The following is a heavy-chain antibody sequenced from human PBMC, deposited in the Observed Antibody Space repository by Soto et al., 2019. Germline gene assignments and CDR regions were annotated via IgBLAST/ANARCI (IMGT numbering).Heavy chain of an antibody. CDR1: GYGFARTW. Sequence: PGESLKISCKASGYGFARTWIGWVRQLPGKGLDWLGIIYPGDSETRYSPSFRGQVTFSVDMSISTAYLQWSSLKTSDIAIYYCARLVGAYDSYFDHWGQGTRVTVSS. CDR3: ARLVGAYDSYFDH. V-gene: IGHV5-51*01. D-gene: IGHD5-12*01. CDR2: IYPGDSET. J-gene: IGHJ4*02.